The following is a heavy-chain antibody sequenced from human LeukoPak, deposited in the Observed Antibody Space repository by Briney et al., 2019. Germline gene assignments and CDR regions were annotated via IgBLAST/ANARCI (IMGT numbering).Heavy chain of an antibody. CDR2: IYYSGSA. CDR1: GGSFSGYY. J-gene: IGHJ4*02. D-gene: IGHD6-13*01. V-gene: IGHV4-34*01. Sequence: PSETLSLTCAVYGGSFSGYYWSWFRQPPGKGLEWIGNIYYSGSAYYNPSLKSRVTISEDTSKNQFSLKLSSVTAADTAVYYCARRSSSWYSKIDSWGQGTLVTVSS. CDR3: ARRSSSWYSKIDS.